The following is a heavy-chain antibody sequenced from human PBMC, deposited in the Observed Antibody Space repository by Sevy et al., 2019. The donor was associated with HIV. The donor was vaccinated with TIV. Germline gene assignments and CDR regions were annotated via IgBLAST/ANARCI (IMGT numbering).Heavy chain of an antibody. CDR1: GGSFSGYY. CDR3: GPGPRGIVGATHPFPA. V-gene: IGHV4-34*01. Sequence: LLQLRRPCPFTCAVYGGSFSGYYWSWIRQPPGKGLEWIGEINHSGSTNYNPSLKSRVTISVDTSKNQFSLKLSSVTAADTAVDYCGPGPRGIVGATHPFPAWGQGTLVTVSS. D-gene: IGHD1-26*01. CDR2: INHSGST. J-gene: IGHJ4*02.